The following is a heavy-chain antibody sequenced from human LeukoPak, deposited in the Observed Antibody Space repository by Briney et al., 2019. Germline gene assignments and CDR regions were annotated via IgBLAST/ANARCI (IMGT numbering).Heavy chain of an antibody. J-gene: IGHJ4*02. CDR3: ARVAGYDPEEYFDY. CDR1: GYTFTGYY. D-gene: IGHD5-12*01. V-gene: IGHV1-2*02. CDR2: INPNSGGT. Sequence: ASVKVSSKASGYTFTGYYMHWVRQAPGQGLEWMGWINPNSGGTNYAQKFQGRVTMTRDTSISTAYMELSRLRSDDTAVFYCARVAGYDPEEYFDYWGQGTLVTVSS.